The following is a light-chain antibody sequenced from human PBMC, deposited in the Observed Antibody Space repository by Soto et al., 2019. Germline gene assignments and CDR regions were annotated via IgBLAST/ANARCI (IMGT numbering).Light chain of an antibody. CDR2: DVS. CDR3: CSYAGSLWV. J-gene: IGLJ3*02. Sequence: QSALTQPRSVSGSPGQSVTISCTGTSSDVGGYNYVSWYQQHPGKAPKLMIYDVSKRPSGVPDRFSGSKSGHTASLTISGLQAEDEADYYCCSYAGSLWVFGGWTQLTVL. CDR1: SSDVGGYNY. V-gene: IGLV2-11*01.